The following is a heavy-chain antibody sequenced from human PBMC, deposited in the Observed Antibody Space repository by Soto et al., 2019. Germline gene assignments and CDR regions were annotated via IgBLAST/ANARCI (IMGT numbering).Heavy chain of an antibody. V-gene: IGHV3-48*01. D-gene: IGHD3-3*01. CDR3: ARGFEPTDEYYDFWSGYSRDSGEKHTDY. CDR2: ISSSSSTI. J-gene: IGHJ4*02. Sequence: GGSLRLSCAASGFTFSSYSMNWVRQAPGKGLEWVSYISSSSSTIYYADSVKGRFTISRDNAKNSLYLQMNSLRAEDTAVYYCARGFEPTDEYYDFWSGYSRDSGEKHTDYWGQGTLVTVSS. CDR1: GFTFSSYS.